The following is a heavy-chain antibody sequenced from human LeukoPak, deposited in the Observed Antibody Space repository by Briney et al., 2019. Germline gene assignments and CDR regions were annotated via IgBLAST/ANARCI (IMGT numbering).Heavy chain of an antibody. CDR1: GFTFSSYE. CDR2: ISSSGSTI. CDR3: ARESLYRNYYYGMDV. D-gene: IGHD2-2*02. Sequence: GGSLRLSCAASGFTFSSYEMNWVRQAPGKGLEWVSYISSSGSTIYYADSVKGRFTISRDNAKNSLYLQMNSLRAEDTVVYYCARESLYRNYYYGMDVWGQGTTVTVSS. V-gene: IGHV3-48*03. J-gene: IGHJ6*02.